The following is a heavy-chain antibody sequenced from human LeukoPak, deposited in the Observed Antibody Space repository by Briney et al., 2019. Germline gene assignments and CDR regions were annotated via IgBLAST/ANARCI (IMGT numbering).Heavy chain of an antibody. CDR1: GFTFSNYA. V-gene: IGHV3-23*01. D-gene: IGHD4-17*01. CDR2: IGGSRGNT. CDR3: AMDRDDYGDPDAFDI. J-gene: IGHJ3*02. Sequence: PGGSLRLSCAASGFTFSNYAMSWVRQAPGKGLEWVSAIGGSRGNTYYADSVRGRFTISRDNSKNSLYLQMNSLGAEDTAVYYWAMDRDDYGDPDAFDIWGQGTMVTVSS.